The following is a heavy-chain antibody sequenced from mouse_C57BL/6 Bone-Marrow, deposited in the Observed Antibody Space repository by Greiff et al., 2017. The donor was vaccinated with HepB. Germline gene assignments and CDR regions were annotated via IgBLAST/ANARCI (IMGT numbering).Heavy chain of an antibody. CDR1: GYTFTSYW. CDR2: IDPSDSYT. CDR3: ARYSTTFAY. J-gene: IGHJ3*01. V-gene: IGHV1-69*01. D-gene: IGHD2-5*01. Sequence: QVHVKQPGAELVMPGASVKLSCKASGYTFTSYWMHWVKQRPGQGLEWIGEIDPSDSYTNYNQKFKGKSTLTVDKSSSTAYMQLSSLTSEDSAVYYCARYSTTFAYWGQGTLVTVSA.